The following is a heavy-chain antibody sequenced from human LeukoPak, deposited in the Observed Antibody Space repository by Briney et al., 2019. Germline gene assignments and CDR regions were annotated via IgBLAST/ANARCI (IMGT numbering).Heavy chain of an antibody. J-gene: IGHJ4*02. V-gene: IGHV4-38-2*01. CDR2: MYHSGST. D-gene: IGHD3-16*02. CDR1: GGSFSGYY. Sequence: SETLSLTCAVYGGSFSGYYWGWIRQPPGKGLEWTGTMYHSGSTYYNPSLKSRVTISVDTSKNQFSLKLSSVTAADTAVYYCARYDVWGSYRAFDYWGQGTLVTVSS. CDR3: ARYDVWGSYRAFDY.